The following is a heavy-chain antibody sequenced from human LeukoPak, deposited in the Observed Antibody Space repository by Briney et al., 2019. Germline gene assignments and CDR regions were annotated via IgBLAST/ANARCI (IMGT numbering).Heavy chain of an antibody. J-gene: IGHJ5*02. D-gene: IGHD3-22*01. Sequence: GGSLRLSCAASVFTFSSYGLSWVRQAPGKGLEWVSSISGSGGSTYYADSVKGRFTISRDNSKNTLYLQMSSLRAEDTAVYYCAKSRSGYYYKSFDPWGEGTLVTVSS. V-gene: IGHV3-23*01. CDR1: VFTFSSYG. CDR3: AKSRSGYYYKSFDP. CDR2: ISGSGGST.